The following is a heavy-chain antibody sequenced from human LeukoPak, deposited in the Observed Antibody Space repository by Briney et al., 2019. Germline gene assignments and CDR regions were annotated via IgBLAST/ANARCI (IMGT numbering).Heavy chain of an antibody. V-gene: IGHV4-59*12. CDR3: AAQWGYCSGGSCYFDY. D-gene: IGHD2-15*01. J-gene: IGHJ4*02. Sequence: PSETLSLTCTVSGASISGYLWTWIRQPPGKGLEWIGYVYDNGDTNYHPSFTGRVSISVDVSKNQFSLKLSSVTAADTAVYYRAAQWGYCSGGSCYFDYWGQGTLVTVSS. CDR1: GASISGYL. CDR2: VYDNGDT.